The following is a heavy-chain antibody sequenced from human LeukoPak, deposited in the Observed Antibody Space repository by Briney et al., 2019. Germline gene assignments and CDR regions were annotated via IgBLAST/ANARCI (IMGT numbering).Heavy chain of an antibody. D-gene: IGHD3-16*01. V-gene: IGHV4-4*07. CDR1: GNSFGDYY. Sequence: SETLSLTCTVSGNSFGDYYWSWIRQPAGKGLEWIERIYTSGSTTYNPSLKSRVTMSVDTSKSQFSLNLMSVTAADTAVYYCAVYWGRDAFDIWGQGTMVTVSS. CDR2: IYTSGST. CDR3: AVYWGRDAFDI. J-gene: IGHJ3*02.